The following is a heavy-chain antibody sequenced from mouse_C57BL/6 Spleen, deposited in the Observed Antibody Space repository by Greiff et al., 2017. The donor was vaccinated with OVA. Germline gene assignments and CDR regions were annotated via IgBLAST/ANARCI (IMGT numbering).Heavy chain of an antibody. Sequence: VQLQQSGAELAKPGASVKLSCKASGYTFTSYWMHWVKQRPGQGLEWIGYVNPSSGYTKYNQKFKDKATLTADKSSSTAYMQLSSLTSEDAAVYYCARGNYGSSYVYAMDYWGQGTSVTVSS. V-gene: IGHV1-7*01. CDR2: VNPSSGYT. D-gene: IGHD1-1*01. J-gene: IGHJ4*01. CDR3: ARGNYGSSYVYAMDY. CDR1: GYTFTSYW.